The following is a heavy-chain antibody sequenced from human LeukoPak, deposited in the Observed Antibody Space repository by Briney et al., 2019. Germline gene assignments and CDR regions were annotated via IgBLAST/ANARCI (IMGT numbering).Heavy chain of an antibody. D-gene: IGHD1-26*01. CDR3: ARGQQSGSYYYYGMDV. CDR2: INSDGSST. J-gene: IGHJ6*02. V-gene: IGHV3-74*01. CDR1: GFTLSSYW. Sequence: QPGGSLRLSCVASGFTLSSYWMHWVRQAPGKGLVWVSRINSDGSSTSYADSVKGRFTISRDNAKNTLYLQMNSLRAEDTAVYYCARGQQSGSYYYYGMDVWGQGTTVTVSS.